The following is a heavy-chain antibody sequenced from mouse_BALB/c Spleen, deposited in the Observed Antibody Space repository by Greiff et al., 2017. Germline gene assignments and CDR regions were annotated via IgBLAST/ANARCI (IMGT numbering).Heavy chain of an antibody. CDR3: APLPAWFAY. V-gene: IGHV14-1*02. Sequence: EVKLVESGAELVRPGALVKLSCKASGFNIKDYYMHWVKQRPEQGLEWIGWIDPENGNTIYDPKFQGKASITADTSSNTAYLQLSSLTSEDTAVYYCAPLPAWFAYWGQGTLVTVSA. CDR2: IDPENGNT. J-gene: IGHJ3*01. CDR1: GFNIKDYY.